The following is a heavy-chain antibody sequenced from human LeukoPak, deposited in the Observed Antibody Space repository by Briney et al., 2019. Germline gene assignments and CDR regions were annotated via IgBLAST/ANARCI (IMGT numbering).Heavy chain of an antibody. V-gene: IGHV4-31*03. CDR3: ARIGNFPYSDY. CDR1: GGSISSGGYY. D-gene: IGHD2-21*01. Sequence: PSETLPLTCTVSGGSISSGGYYWSWIRQHPGKGLEWIGYIYYSGSTNYNPSLKSRVTISVDTSKNQFSLKLSSVTAADTAVYYCARIGNFPYSDYWGQGTLVTVSS. CDR2: IYYSGST. J-gene: IGHJ4*02.